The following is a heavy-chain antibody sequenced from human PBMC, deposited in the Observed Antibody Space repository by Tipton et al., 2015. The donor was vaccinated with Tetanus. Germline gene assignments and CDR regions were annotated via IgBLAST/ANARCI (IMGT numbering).Heavy chain of an antibody. D-gene: IGHD2-15*01. CDR2: FYYGGST. V-gene: IGHV4-39*01. J-gene: IGHJ3*02. CDR1: GVSISNSSHY. Sequence: LRLSCTVSGVSISNSSHYWGWIRQSPGKGLEWIGSFYYGGSTYYNPSLESRVTISGDTSKKEFSLKLTSVTAADTSLYFCARDIYSNTRAFDIWGQGTMVTVSS. CDR3: ARDIYSNTRAFDI.